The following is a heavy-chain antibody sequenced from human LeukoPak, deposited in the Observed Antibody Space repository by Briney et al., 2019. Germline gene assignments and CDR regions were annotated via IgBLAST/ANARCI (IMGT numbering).Heavy chain of an antibody. CDR2: ITWDGGAT. Sequence: GGSLRLSCAASGFTFDDYTMHWVRQAPGEGVEWVSLITWDGGATYSADSVKGRFTISRDSRKNSLYLQMNSLRTDDTAVYYCATERQRYFDYWGQGTRVTVSS. J-gene: IGHJ4*02. V-gene: IGHV3-43*01. CDR3: ATERQRYFDY. CDR1: GFTFDDYT.